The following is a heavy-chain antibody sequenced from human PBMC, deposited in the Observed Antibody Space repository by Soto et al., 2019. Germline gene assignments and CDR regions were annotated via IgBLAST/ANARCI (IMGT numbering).Heavy chain of an antibody. Sequence: PGGSLRLSCAASGLIFSDYGIHWVRQAPGKGLEWVALIWYDGNKKYYADSVKGRFTVSRDNINSTLYLEMNSLRVEDSAVYYCAREGAVAGSQDFWGQGTLVTV. CDR1: GLIFSDYG. D-gene: IGHD6-19*01. CDR2: IWYDGNKK. CDR3: AREGAVAGSQDF. V-gene: IGHV3-33*01. J-gene: IGHJ4*02.